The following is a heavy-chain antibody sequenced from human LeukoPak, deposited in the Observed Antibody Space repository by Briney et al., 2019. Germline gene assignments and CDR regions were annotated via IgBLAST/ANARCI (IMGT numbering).Heavy chain of an antibody. V-gene: IGHV4-59*12. CDR3: AAGEYSSSF. J-gene: IGHJ4*02. D-gene: IGHD6-6*01. CDR1: GGPITGSH. CDR2: IYYSGST. Sequence: SETLSLTCTVSGGPITGSHWSWIRQPPGKGLEWIGYIYYSGSTNYNPSLKSRVTISVDKSKNQFSLKLSSVTAADTAVYYCAAGEYSSSFWGQGTLVTVSS.